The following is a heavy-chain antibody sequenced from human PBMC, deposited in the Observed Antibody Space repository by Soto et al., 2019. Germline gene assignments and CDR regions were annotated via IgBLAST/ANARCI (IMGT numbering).Heavy chain of an antibody. CDR1: GFTFSSYW. D-gene: IGHD2-8*01. J-gene: IGHJ6*02. V-gene: IGHV3-7*03. CDR2: IKQDGREK. Sequence: PGGSLRLSCAASGFTFSSYWMSWVRQAPGKGLEWVANIKQDGREKYYVDSVKGRFTISRDNAKNSLYLQMNSLRAEDTAVYYCARENRNIVLMVYAIGDYYYYGMDVWGQGTTVTVSS. CDR3: ARENRNIVLMVYAIGDYYYYGMDV.